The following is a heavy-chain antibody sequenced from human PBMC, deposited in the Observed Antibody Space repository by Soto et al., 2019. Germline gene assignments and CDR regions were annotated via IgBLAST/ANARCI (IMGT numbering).Heavy chain of an antibody. CDR3: ARDPGRYCTAERCYWSMDV. D-gene: IGHD2-8*02. V-gene: IGHV1-18*01. J-gene: IGHJ6*02. Sequence: ASVKVSCKASGYSFTSYGISWVRQAPGQGLEWMGYISPYNGNTNYAQKLRGRVTMTTDASTTTAYTELRSLRSDDSAVYFCARDPGRYCTAERCYWSMDVWGQGTTVTVSS. CDR2: ISPYNGNT. CDR1: GYSFTSYG.